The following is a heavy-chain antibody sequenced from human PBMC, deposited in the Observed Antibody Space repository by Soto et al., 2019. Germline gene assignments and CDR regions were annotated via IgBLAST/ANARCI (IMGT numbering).Heavy chain of an antibody. V-gene: IGHV1-3*01. J-gene: IGHJ4*02. Sequence: QVQLVQSGAEVKKPGASVKVSCKASGYTFTYYAINWVRQAPGHRLEWMGWINAGNGNTTYSPKFQGRVTITRDTSASTGYMEVSSLRSDDTAGYYCARGGEIRYSGYINFYYWGQGTLVTVSS. CDR2: INAGNGNT. CDR1: GYTFTYYA. D-gene: IGHD5-12*01. CDR3: ARGGEIRYSGYINFYY.